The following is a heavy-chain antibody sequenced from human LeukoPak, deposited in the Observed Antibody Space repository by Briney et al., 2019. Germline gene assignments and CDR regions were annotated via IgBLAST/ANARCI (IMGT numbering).Heavy chain of an antibody. J-gene: IGHJ6*02. CDR3: ARHDGATKYYYYYGMDV. CDR1: GGSISSYY. V-gene: IGHV4-59*08. CDR2: IYYSGST. Sequence: SETLSLTCTVSGGSISSYYWSWIRQPPGKGLEWIGYIYYSGSTNYNPSLKSRVTISVDTSKNHFSLRLSSVTAADTAVYYCARHDGATKYYYYYGMDVWGQGTTVTVSS. D-gene: IGHD5-12*01.